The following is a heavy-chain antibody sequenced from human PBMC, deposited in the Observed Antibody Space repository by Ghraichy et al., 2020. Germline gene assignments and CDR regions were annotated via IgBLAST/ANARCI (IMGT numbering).Heavy chain of an antibody. CDR1: GGSISTYY. D-gene: IGHD3-3*01. J-gene: IGHJ5*02. V-gene: IGHV4-59*01. Sequence: SETLSLTCTVSGGSISTYYWSWIRQPPGKGLEWIGYIYNSGSTNYNPSLKSRVTMSVDTSKNQFSLKLSSVTAADTAVYYCARVPRMTIFGVVSWFDPWGQGTLVTVSS. CDR3: ARVPRMTIFGVVSWFDP. CDR2: IYNSGST.